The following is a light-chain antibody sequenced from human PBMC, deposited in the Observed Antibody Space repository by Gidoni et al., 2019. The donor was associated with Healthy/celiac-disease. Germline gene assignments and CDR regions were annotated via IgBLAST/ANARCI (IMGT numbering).Light chain of an antibody. Sequence: SYELTQTPSVSVSPGQTASITCSGDELGNKYACWYQQKPGQSPVLVIFQDTKRPSGIPERFSGSNSGNTATLTISGTQAMDEADYYCQAWDSGTVVFGGGTKLTVL. V-gene: IGLV3-1*01. CDR2: QDT. CDR3: QAWDSGTVV. J-gene: IGLJ3*02. CDR1: ELGNKY.